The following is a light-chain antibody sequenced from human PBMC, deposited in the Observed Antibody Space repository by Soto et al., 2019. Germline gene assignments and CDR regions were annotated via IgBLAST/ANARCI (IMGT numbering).Light chain of an antibody. Sequence: EIVMTQSPSTLSVSPGERATLSCRASQSVSSNLAWYQQKPGQAPSLLLYDASTRATGVPARFSGSGSGTEFTITVSSRQSEDFAVYYCQQYNSWPPITFGQGTRLEIK. CDR1: QSVSSN. CDR3: QQYNSWPPIT. V-gene: IGKV3D-15*01. J-gene: IGKJ5*01. CDR2: DAS.